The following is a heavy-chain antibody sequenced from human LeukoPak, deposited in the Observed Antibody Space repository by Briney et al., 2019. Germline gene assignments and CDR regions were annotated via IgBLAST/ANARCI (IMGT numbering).Heavy chain of an antibody. J-gene: IGHJ4*02. CDR2: ISRSAI. CDR1: GFTFSSYS. Sequence: GGSLRLSCAASGFTFSSYSMNWVRQAPGKGLEWVSYISRSAIYYADSVKGRFTISRDNAKNSLYLQMNSLRAEDTAVYYCTRYCSSDICYRAFDYWGQGTLVTVSS. D-gene: IGHD2-2*02. CDR3: TRYCSSDICYRAFDY. V-gene: IGHV3-48*01.